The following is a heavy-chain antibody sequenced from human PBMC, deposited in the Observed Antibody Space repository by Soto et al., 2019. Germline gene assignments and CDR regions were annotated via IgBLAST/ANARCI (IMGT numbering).Heavy chain of an antibody. J-gene: IGHJ4*02. Sequence: EVQLVESGGGLVKPGGSLRLSCAASGFTFSTYTMKWVRQAPGKGLEWVSSISSGGSYIYYADSVRGRFTISRDNAKNSLFLQVNSLRAEDTAVYYCARVINQQLVGTGDYWGQGTLVTVSS. CDR2: ISSGGSYI. CDR1: GFTFSTYT. V-gene: IGHV3-21*01. CDR3: ARVINQQLVGTGDY. D-gene: IGHD6-13*01.